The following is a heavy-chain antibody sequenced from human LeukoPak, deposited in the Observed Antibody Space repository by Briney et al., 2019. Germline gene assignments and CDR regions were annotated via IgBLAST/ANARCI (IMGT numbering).Heavy chain of an antibody. CDR2: FDPEDGET. D-gene: IGHD3-22*01. J-gene: IGHJ4*02. Sequence: ASVKVSCKVSGYTLTELSMHWVRQAPGKGLEWMGGFDPEDGETIYAQKFQGRVTMTEDTSTDTAYMELSSLRSDDTAVYYCARDTLNINYYDSSGTLDYWGQGTLVTVSS. CDR1: GYTLTELS. CDR3: ARDTLNINYYDSSGTLDY. V-gene: IGHV1-24*01.